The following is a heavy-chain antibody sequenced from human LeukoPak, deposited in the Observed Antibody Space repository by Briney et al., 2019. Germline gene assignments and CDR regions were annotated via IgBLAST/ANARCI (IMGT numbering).Heavy chain of an antibody. V-gene: IGHV4-34*01. CDR1: GGSISSYY. CDR3: ARLRMGVITY. CDR2: INHSGST. Sequence: PSETLSLTCTVSGGSISSYYWSWIRQPPGKGLEWIGEINHSGSTNYNPSLKSRVTISVDTSKNQFSLKLSSVTAADTAVYYCARLRMGVITYWGQGTLVTVSS. D-gene: IGHD3-22*01. J-gene: IGHJ4*02.